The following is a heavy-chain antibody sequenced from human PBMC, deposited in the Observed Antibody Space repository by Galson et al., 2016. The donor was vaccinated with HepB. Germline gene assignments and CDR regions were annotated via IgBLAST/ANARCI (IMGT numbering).Heavy chain of an antibody. D-gene: IGHD6-19*01. J-gene: IGHJ4*02. Sequence: ETLSLTCSVSGGSINNYYWNWIRQPPGKGLEWMGYIFYSGNTKYNPSLKSRVTISVDTSKNQFSLNVNSVTDADTAVYYCARGGGFSSGWRFWGQGTLVTVSS. CDR3: ARGGGFSSGWRF. CDR2: IFYSGNT. V-gene: IGHV4-59*01. CDR1: GGSINNYY.